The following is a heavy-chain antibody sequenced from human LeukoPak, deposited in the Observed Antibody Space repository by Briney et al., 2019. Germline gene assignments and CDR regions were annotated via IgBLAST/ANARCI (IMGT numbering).Heavy chain of an antibody. CDR3: ARGLLWFGDQQNNWFDP. D-gene: IGHD3-10*01. CDR1: GGSFSGYY. J-gene: IGHJ5*02. CDR2: INHSGST. Sequence: PSETLSLTCAVYGGSFSGYYWSWIRQPPGKGLEWIGEINHSGSTNYNPSLKSRVTISVDTSKNQFSLKLSSVTAADTAVYCCARGLLWFGDQQNNWFDPWGQGTLVTVSS. V-gene: IGHV4-34*01.